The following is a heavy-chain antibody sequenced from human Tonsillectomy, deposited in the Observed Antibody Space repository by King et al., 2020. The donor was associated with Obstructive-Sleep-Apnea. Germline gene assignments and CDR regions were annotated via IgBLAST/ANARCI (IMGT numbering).Heavy chain of an antibody. CDR3: ARVRVAAMVRGGGNYYYGMDV. CDR1: GGSISSYY. D-gene: IGHD3-10*01. Sequence: VQLQESGPGLVKPSETLSLTCTVSGGSISSYYWSWIRQPPGKGLEWIGYIYYSGSTNYNPSLKSRVTISVDTSKNQFSLKLSSVTAAYTAVYYCARVRVAAMVRGGGNYYYGMDVWGQGTTVTVSS. CDR2: IYYSGST. J-gene: IGHJ6*02. V-gene: IGHV4-59*01.